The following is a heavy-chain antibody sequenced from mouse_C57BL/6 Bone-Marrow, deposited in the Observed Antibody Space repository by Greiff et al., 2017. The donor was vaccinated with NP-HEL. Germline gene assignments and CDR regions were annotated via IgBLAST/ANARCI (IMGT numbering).Heavy chain of an antibody. Sequence: QVQLQQSGAELVRPGASVTLSCKASGYTFTDYEMHWVKQTPVHGLEWIGAIDPATGGPAYNQKFKGKAILTADKSSSTAYMELRSLTSEDSAVYYCRVAKGFAYWGQGTLVTVS. D-gene: IGHD1-1*01. J-gene: IGHJ3*01. CDR1: GYTFTDYE. V-gene: IGHV1-15*01. CDR3: RVAKGFAY. CDR2: IDPATGGP.